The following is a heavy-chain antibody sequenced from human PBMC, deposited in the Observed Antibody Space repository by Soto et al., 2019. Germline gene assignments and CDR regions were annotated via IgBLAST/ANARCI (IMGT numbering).Heavy chain of an antibody. D-gene: IGHD2-2*01. Sequence: QVRLQQWGAGLLRPSETLSLTCAVYGRSLSGYHWAWIRQPPGKGLEWIGEIDHNGSTYYNASLKSRVTMSVDTSKAQFSLHLRSVTGTDTAVYYCARLVPWTNGSSDVGWFAPWGQGTPVTVSS. J-gene: IGHJ5*02. V-gene: IGHV4-34*01. CDR2: IDHNGST. CDR1: GRSLSGYH. CDR3: ARLVPWTNGSSDVGWFAP.